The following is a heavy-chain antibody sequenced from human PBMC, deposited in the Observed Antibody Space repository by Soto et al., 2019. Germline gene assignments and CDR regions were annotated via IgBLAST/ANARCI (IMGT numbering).Heavy chain of an antibody. D-gene: IGHD3-16*01. CDR3: ARDWFGVDY. Sequence: QVQLLQSGAEVKKPGASVKVSGKASGYTLTSYVISWVRQAPGQGLEGMGWIKAYNGNTNYAQHLQGRVTMTTDTSTSTAYMELRSLRSEDTAVYYCARDWFGVDYWAQGTRVTVSS. CDR2: IKAYNGNT. CDR1: GYTLTSYV. V-gene: IGHV1-18*01. J-gene: IGHJ4*02.